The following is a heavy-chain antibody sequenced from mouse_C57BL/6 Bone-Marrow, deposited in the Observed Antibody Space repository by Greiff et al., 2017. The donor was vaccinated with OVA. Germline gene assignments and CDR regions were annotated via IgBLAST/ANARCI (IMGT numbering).Heavy chain of an antibody. Sequence: EVHLVESGGDLVKPGGSLKLSCAASGFTFSSYGMSWVRQTPDKRLEWVATISSGGSYTYYPDSVKGRFTISRDNAKNTLYLQMSSLKSEDTAMYYCARPGYYGSNYAMDYWGQGTSVTVSS. V-gene: IGHV5-6*01. CDR3: ARPGYYGSNYAMDY. J-gene: IGHJ4*01. CDR2: ISSGGSYT. CDR1: GFTFSSYG. D-gene: IGHD1-1*01.